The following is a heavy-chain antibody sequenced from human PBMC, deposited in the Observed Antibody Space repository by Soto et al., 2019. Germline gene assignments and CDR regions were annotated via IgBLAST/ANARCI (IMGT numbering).Heavy chain of an antibody. CDR3: ATGHLREQAYDI. Sequence: DVQLVESGGGLIQPGGSLRLSCAASGLTVSGKKYLAWVRQAPGKGLEWVSALYDVDGTFYADSVKGRFTTSGDSSRSIVYLQMNSLRPDVTAVYYCATGHLREQAYDIGGQGTAFSVSS. J-gene: IGHJ3*02. CDR1: GLTVSGKKY. CDR2: LYDVDGT. D-gene: IGHD4-17*01. V-gene: IGHV3-53*01.